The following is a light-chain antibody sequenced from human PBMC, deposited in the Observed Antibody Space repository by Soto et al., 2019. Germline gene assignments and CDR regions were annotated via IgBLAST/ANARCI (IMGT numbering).Light chain of an antibody. CDR3: QSYDSSLSGSWV. CDR2: DNS. V-gene: IGLV1-40*01. CDR1: SSNIGARYD. J-gene: IGLJ3*02. Sequence: QSVLTQPPSVSGAPGQRVTISCTGSSSNIGARYDVHGYQQLPGTAPKLLIYDNSNRPSGVPDRFSGSKSGTSASLAITGLQAEDEADYYCQSYDSSLSGSWVFGGGTKVTVL.